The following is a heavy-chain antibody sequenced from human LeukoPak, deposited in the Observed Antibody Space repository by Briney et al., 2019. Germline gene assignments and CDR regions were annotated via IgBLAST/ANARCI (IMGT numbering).Heavy chain of an antibody. Sequence: SETLSLTCTVSGGSISSYYWSWIRQPPGKGLEWIGYIYYSGSTYYNPSLKSRVTISVDTSKNQFSLKLSSVTAADTAVYYCAREKYYYGSGSWYYFDYWGQGTLVTVSS. J-gene: IGHJ4*02. CDR3: AREKYYYGSGSWYYFDY. CDR1: GGSISSYY. V-gene: IGHV4-59*12. D-gene: IGHD3-10*01. CDR2: IYYSGST.